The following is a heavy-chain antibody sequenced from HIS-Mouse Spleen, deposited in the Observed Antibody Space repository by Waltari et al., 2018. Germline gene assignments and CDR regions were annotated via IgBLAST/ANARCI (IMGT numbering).Heavy chain of an antibody. Sequence: QVQLVQSGAEVKKPGASVKVSCKASGYTFTSYGISWVRQAPGQGLEWRGWISAYNGNTNDAQKLQGRVTMTTDTSTSTAYMELRSLRSDDTAVYYCARSESRFLEWLDWFDPWGQGTLVTVSS. CDR2: ISAYNGNT. D-gene: IGHD3-3*01. J-gene: IGHJ5*02. CDR3: ARSESRFLEWLDWFDP. V-gene: IGHV1-18*01. CDR1: GYTFTSYG.